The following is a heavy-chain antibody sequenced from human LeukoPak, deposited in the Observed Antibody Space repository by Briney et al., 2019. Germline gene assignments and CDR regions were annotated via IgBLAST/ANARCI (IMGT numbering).Heavy chain of an antibody. D-gene: IGHD3-22*01. CDR1: GYTFTSYW. V-gene: IGHV5-51*01. J-gene: IGHJ4*02. CDR2: IYPGDSDT. Sequence: PGESLKISCKGSGYTFTSYWIGWVRQMPGKGLEWMGVIYPGDSDTRYSPSFQGQVTISADKSISTAFLQWSSLKASDTGIYFCAGLIGASDSSGHYPTLDYWGQGTLVTVSS. CDR3: AGLIGASDSSGHYPTLDY.